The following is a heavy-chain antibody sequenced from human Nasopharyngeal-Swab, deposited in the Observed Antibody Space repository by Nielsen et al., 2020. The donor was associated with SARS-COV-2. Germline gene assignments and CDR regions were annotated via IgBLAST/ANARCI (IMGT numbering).Heavy chain of an antibody. CDR1: GFTFSSYT. D-gene: IGHD6-19*01. Sequence: GESLKISCAASGFTFSSYTMNWVRQAPGKGLEWVSYISTSSSTIYYADSVKGRFTISRDNAKNSLYLQMNSLRDEDTAVYYCARGYSSGWYQWSRHTFDYWGQGTLVTVSS. CDR2: ISTSSSTI. CDR3: ARGYSSGWYQWSRHTFDY. V-gene: IGHV3-48*02. J-gene: IGHJ4*02.